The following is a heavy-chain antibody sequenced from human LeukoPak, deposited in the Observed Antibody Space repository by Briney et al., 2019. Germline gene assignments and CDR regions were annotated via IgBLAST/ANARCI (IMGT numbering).Heavy chain of an antibody. CDR1: GFTFSSYW. J-gene: IGHJ6*02. Sequence: PGGSLRLSCAASGFTFSSYWMSWVRQAPGKGLEWVANIKQDGNEKYHVDSVKGRFTISRDNAKNSLYLQMISLRAEDTAVYYCARACSSTSCYGYYYYYGMDVWGQGTTVTVSS. CDR3: ARACSSTSCYGYYYYYGMDV. V-gene: IGHV3-7*01. D-gene: IGHD2-2*01. CDR2: IKQDGNEK.